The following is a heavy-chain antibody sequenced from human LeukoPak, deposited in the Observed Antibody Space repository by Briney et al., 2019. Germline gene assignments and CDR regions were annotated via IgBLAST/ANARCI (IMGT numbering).Heavy chain of an antibody. Sequence: GGSLRLSCAASGFTFDDYGMSWVRQAPGKGLEWVSVIGGSGSYTYYADSVKGRFTISRDNSKDTLYLQMNSLRAEDTAVYYCARDWYDYWGQGTLVTVSS. J-gene: IGHJ4*02. CDR1: GFTFDDYG. CDR2: IGGSGSYT. CDR3: ARDWYDY. V-gene: IGHV3-23*01. D-gene: IGHD6-13*01.